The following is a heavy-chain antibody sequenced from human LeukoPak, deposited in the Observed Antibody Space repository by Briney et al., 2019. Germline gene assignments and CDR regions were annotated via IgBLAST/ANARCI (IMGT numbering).Heavy chain of an antibody. CDR2: IKQDGSEK. Sequence: PGGSLRLSCAASGFTFSSYWMSWVRQAPGKGLEWVANIKQDGSEKYYVGSVKGRFTISRDNAKNSLYLQMNSLRAEDTAVYYCARDCGGDCLNAFDIWGQGTMVTVSS. CDR1: GFTFSSYW. J-gene: IGHJ3*02. CDR3: ARDCGGDCLNAFDI. V-gene: IGHV3-7*01. D-gene: IGHD2-21*02.